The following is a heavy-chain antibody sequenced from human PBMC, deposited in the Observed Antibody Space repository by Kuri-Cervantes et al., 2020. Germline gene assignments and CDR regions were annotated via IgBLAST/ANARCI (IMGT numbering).Heavy chain of an antibody. Sequence: GGSLRLSCAASGFTVSSNYMSWVRQAPGKGLEWVSSISSSSSYIYYADSVKGRFTISRDNSKNTLYLQMNSLRAEDTAVYYCAKNQRITMIVVVTYDFDHWGQGTLVTVSS. V-gene: IGHV3-21*04. CDR2: ISSSSSYI. D-gene: IGHD3-22*01. CDR1: GFTVSSNY. J-gene: IGHJ4*02. CDR3: AKNQRITMIVVVTYDFDH.